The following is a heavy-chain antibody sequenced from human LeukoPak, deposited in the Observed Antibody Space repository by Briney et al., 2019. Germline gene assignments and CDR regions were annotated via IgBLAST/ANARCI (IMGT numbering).Heavy chain of an antibody. J-gene: IGHJ6*02. V-gene: IGHV1-69*13. D-gene: IGHD5/OR15-5a*01. Sequence: ASVNVSCKASGGTFSSYAISWVRQAPGQGLEWMGGIIPIFGTANYAQKFQGRVTITADESTSTAYMELSSLRSEDTAVYYCVYELGNYYYYYGMDVWGQGTTVTVSS. CDR3: VYELGNYYYYYGMDV. CDR2: IIPIFGTA. CDR1: GGTFSSYA.